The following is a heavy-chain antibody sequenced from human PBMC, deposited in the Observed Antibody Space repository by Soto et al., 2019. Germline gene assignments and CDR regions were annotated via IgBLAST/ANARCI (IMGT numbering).Heavy chain of an antibody. Sequence: EVQLLESGGGLVQPGGSLRLSCAASGFTFSSYAMSWVRQAPGKGLEWVSAISGSGGSTYYADSVKGRFTISRDNSKNTLYLQKNSLRAEDTAVYYCAKDLRGELLMIRGYFDYWGQGTLVTVSS. V-gene: IGHV3-23*01. CDR3: AKDLRGELLMIRGYFDY. D-gene: IGHD1-26*01. CDR1: GFTFSSYA. J-gene: IGHJ4*02. CDR2: ISGSGGST.